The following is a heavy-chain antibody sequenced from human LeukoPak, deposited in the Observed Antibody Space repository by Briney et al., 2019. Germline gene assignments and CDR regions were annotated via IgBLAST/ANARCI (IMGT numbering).Heavy chain of an antibody. D-gene: IGHD2-15*01. CDR3: ARYSQRYCSGGSCSLDY. Sequence: PGESPKISCKGSGYSFTSYWIGWVRQMPGKGLEWMGIIYPGDSDTRYSPSFQGQVTISADKSISTAYLQWSSPKASDTAMYYCARYSQRYCSGGSCSLDYWGQGTLVTVSS. CDR1: GYSFTSYW. V-gene: IGHV5-51*01. CDR2: IYPGDSDT. J-gene: IGHJ4*02.